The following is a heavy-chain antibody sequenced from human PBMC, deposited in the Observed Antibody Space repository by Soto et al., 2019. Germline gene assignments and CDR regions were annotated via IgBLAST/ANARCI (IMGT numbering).Heavy chain of an antibody. CDR1: GYSFTSYW. J-gene: IGHJ3*02. Sequence: PGESLKISCKGPGYSFTSYWIGWVRKMPGKGLEWMGIIYPGNSDTRNSPSFQGQVTISADKSISTAYLQWSSLKASDTAMYFCARRYCSSTSCYYPDDAFDIWGQGTMVTVSS. D-gene: IGHD2-2*01. CDR3: ARRYCSSTSCYYPDDAFDI. CDR2: IYPGNSDT. V-gene: IGHV5-51*01.